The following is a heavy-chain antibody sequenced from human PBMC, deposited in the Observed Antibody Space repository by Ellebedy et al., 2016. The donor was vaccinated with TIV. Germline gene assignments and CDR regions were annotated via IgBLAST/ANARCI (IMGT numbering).Heavy chain of an antibody. J-gene: IGHJ4*02. Sequence: SETLSLXXTVSGCSISSSSYYWGWIRQPPGKGLEWIGSIYYSGSTYYNPSLKSRVTISVDTSKNQFSLKLSSVTAADTAVYYCAGYAPWFGELFGSNVDYWGQGTLVTVSS. CDR3: AGYAPWFGELFGSNVDY. V-gene: IGHV4-39*01. CDR2: IYYSGST. CDR1: GCSISSSSYY. D-gene: IGHD3-10*01.